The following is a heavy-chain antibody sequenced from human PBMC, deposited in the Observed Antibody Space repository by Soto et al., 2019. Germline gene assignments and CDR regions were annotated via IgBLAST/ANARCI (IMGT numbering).Heavy chain of an antibody. CDR3: ARQQLLPFYYALDV. CDR2: IYYRGST. CDR1: GDSISGYY. J-gene: IGHJ6*02. Sequence: SETLSLTCTVSGDSISGYYWSWIRQAPGKGLEYIGYIYYRGSTNYNPSLKSRVTMSVDTSKNQFSLKVNSVTAADTAVYFCARQQLLPFYYALDVWGQGTTVTVSS. V-gene: IGHV4-59*01. D-gene: IGHD6-13*01.